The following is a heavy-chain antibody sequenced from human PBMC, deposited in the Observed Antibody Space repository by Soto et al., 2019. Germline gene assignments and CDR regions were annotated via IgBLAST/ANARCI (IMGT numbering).Heavy chain of an antibody. CDR3: ARNTLRALSGDPGLYYYYGMDV. Sequence: QVQLQESGPGLVKPSDTLSLTCAVSGYSISSSNWWGWIRQPPGKGLEWIGYIYYSGSTYYNPSLKSRVTMSVDTSKNQFSLKLSSVTAVDTAVYYWARNTLRALSGDPGLYYYYGMDVWGQGTTVTVSS. CDR2: IYYSGST. D-gene: IGHD2-21*02. CDR1: GYSISSSNW. J-gene: IGHJ6*02. V-gene: IGHV4-28*01.